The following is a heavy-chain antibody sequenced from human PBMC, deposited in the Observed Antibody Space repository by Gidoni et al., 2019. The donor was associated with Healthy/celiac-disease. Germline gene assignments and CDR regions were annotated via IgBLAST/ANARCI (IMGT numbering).Heavy chain of an antibody. CDR2: IYTSGST. CDR1: GGSISSYY. J-gene: IGHJ6*03. V-gene: IGHV4-4*07. Sequence: QVQLQESGPGLVKPSETLSLTCTVSGGSISSYYWSWIRPPAGKGLEWIGRIYTSGSTNYNPSLKSRVTMSVDTSKNQFSLKLSSVTAADTAVYYCARGGGGALEWLLYNGGNYYYYYMDVWGKGTTVTVSS. D-gene: IGHD3-3*01. CDR3: ARGGGGALEWLLYNGGNYYYYYMDV.